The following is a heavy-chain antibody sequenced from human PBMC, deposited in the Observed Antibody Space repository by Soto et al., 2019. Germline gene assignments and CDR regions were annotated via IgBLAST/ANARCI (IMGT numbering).Heavy chain of an antibody. CDR2: INQSGST. CDR1: GGSFSVYY. V-gene: IGHV4-34*01. D-gene: IGHD3-10*01. J-gene: IGHJ5*02. Sequence: SETLSLTCAVYGGSFSVYYWSWIRQPPGKGLEWIGEINQSGSTNYNASLKSRVTISVDTSNNQFSLDLSSVTAADTAVYYCARGPDYLGSFDPWGPGTLVTVSS. CDR3: ARGPDYLGSFDP.